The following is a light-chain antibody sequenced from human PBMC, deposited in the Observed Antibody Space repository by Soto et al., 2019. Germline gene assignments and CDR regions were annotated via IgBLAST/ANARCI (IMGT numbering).Light chain of an antibody. J-gene: IGKJ1*01. CDR3: QQYGFSPGS. Sequence: EIMLTQSLRTLSLSTLDGARLXCRASQSVSSSYLAWYQQKPGQAPRLLIYGASSRATGIPDRFSGSGSGTDFTLTISRLEPGDFALYYCQQYGFSPGSFGQGTKVDIK. V-gene: IGKV3-20*01. CDR1: QSVSSSY. CDR2: GAS.